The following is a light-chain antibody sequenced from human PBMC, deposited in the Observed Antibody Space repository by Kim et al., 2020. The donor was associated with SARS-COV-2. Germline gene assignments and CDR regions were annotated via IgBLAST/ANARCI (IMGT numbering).Light chain of an antibody. CDR1: QSISSH. Sequence: SVGDRVIITCRTSQSISSHLNWYQQKPGKAPKLLIFAASSLQSGVPSRFSGSGSGTDFTLTISTLQPEDFATYYCQQGYSSPQITFGQGTRLEIK. V-gene: IGKV1-39*01. J-gene: IGKJ5*01. CDR3: QQGYSSPQIT. CDR2: AAS.